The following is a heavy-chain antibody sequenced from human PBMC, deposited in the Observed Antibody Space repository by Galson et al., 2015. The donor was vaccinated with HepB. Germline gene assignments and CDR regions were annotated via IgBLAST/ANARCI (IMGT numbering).Heavy chain of an antibody. CDR2: VSGSGGIT. CDR1: EFTFNKYV. V-gene: IGHV3-23*01. Sequence: SLRLSCAASEFTFNKYVMTWVRQAPGKGLEWVSGVSGSGGITRYADSVKGRFTISRDNSKNTLYLQMNNLTAEDTAVYYCAKGRDGSGSYRVFYGLDVWGQGTTVTVSS. CDR3: AKGRDGSGSYRVFYGLDV. J-gene: IGHJ6*02. D-gene: IGHD3-10*01.